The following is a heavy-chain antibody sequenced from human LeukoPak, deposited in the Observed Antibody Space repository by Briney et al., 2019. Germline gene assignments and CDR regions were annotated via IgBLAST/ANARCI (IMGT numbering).Heavy chain of an antibody. V-gene: IGHV4-34*01. CDR2: INHSGST. J-gene: IGHJ2*01. CDR1: GGSFSGYY. CDR3: ARVDYGDCVLTFDWYFDL. Sequence: SETLSLTCAVYGGSFSGYYWSWIRQPPGKGLEWIGEINHSGSTNYNPSLKSRVTISVDTSKNQFSLKLSSVTAADTAVYYCARVDYGDCVLTFDWYFDLWGRGTLVTVSS. D-gene: IGHD4-17*01.